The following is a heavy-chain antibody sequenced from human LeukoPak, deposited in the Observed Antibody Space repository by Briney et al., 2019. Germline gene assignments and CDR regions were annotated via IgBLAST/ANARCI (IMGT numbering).Heavy chain of an antibody. CDR2: INHSGST. Sequence: SETLSLTCAVYGGSFSGYYWSWIRQPPGKGLEWIGEINHSGSTNYNPSLKSRVTISVDTSKNQFSLKLSSVTAADTAVYYCARHRAIVVPAASAWDWFDPWGQGTLVTVSS. CDR3: ARHRAIVVPAASAWDWFDP. CDR1: GGSFSGYY. J-gene: IGHJ5*02. D-gene: IGHD2-2*01. V-gene: IGHV4-34*01.